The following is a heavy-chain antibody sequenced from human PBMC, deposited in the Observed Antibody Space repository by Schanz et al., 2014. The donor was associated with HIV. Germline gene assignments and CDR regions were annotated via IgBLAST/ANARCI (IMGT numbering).Heavy chain of an antibody. CDR3: AKMDAAMGINWFDP. CDR2: MNPNSGNT. Sequence: QVQLVQSGAEVKKPGASVKVSCKPSGYSFTTDEINWVRPATGQGLEWMGWMNPNSGNTGYAQKFQGRVTMTRNPSITTAYMELSSLRSEDTAVYFCAKMDAAMGINWFDPWGQGTLVTVSS. D-gene: IGHD5-18*01. CDR1: GYSFTTDE. J-gene: IGHJ5*02. V-gene: IGHV1-8*01.